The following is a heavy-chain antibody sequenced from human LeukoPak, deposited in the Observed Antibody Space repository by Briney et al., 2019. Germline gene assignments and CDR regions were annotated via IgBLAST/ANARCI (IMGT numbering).Heavy chain of an antibody. J-gene: IGHJ4*02. CDR2: IKQDGSEK. Sequence: GGSLRLSCAASGFTFSSYVMHWVRQAPGKGLEWVANIKQDGSEKYYVDSVKGRFTISRDNAKNSLYLQMNSLRAEDTAVYYCARVAYNYDFWSGYYTSAYYFDYWGQGTLVTVSS. D-gene: IGHD3-3*01. CDR3: ARVAYNYDFWSGYYTSAYYFDY. V-gene: IGHV3-7*01. CDR1: GFTFSSYV.